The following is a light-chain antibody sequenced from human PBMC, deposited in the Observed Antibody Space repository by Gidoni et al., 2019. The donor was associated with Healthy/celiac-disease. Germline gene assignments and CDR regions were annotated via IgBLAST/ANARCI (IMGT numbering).Light chain of an antibody. J-gene: IGKJ4*01. CDR2: GAS. V-gene: IGKV3-15*01. CDR3: QPYNTWPLT. Sequence: EIVMTPSPATLSVSTGERATPPCRASQSVSNNLPWYQQKPGQAPRLLIYGASTRAAGIPARFSGSGAGTEFTLTISSLQSEDFAVYYCQPYNTWPLTFGGGTKVEIK. CDR1: QSVSNN.